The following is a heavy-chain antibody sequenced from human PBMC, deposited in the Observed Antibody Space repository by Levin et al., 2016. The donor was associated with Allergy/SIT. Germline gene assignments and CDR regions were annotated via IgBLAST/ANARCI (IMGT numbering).Heavy chain of an antibody. CDR1: GGSISSYY. CDR2: IYYSGST. CDR3: ARDQLGYGGNSGTVNNWFDP. Sequence: SETLSLTCTVSGGSISSYYWSWIRQPPGKGLEWIGYIYYSGSTNYNPSLKSRVTISVDTSKNQFSLKLSSVTAADTAVYYCARDQLGYGGNSGTVNNWFDPWGQGTLVTVSS. J-gene: IGHJ5*02. D-gene: IGHD4-23*01. V-gene: IGHV4-59*13.